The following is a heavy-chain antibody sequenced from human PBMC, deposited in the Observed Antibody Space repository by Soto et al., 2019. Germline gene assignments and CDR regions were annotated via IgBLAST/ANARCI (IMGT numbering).Heavy chain of an antibody. Sequence: QVQLVESGGGVVQPGRSLRLSCAASGFTFSSYAMHWVRQAPGKGLEWVAVISYDGSNKYYADSVKGRFTISRDNSKNALYLQMNSLRAEDTAVYYCARDGDGYKGYYFDYWGQGTLVTVSS. CDR2: ISYDGSNK. V-gene: IGHV3-30-3*01. CDR1: GFTFSSYA. CDR3: ARDGDGYKGYYFDY. D-gene: IGHD5-12*01. J-gene: IGHJ4*02.